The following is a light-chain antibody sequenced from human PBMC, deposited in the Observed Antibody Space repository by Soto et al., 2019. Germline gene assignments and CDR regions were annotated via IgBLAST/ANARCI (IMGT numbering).Light chain of an antibody. CDR1: SSSIGTNI. V-gene: IGLV1-44*01. CDR3: AAGDVSLVV. Sequence: QSVLTQPPSASGTPGQRVTISCSGSSSSIGTNIVTWYQQLPATAPQLLIYSNNQRPSGVPDRFSGSKAGTSASLAISGLQYEEEADYYCAAGDVSLVVFGGGTKFTVL. CDR2: SNN. J-gene: IGLJ2*01.